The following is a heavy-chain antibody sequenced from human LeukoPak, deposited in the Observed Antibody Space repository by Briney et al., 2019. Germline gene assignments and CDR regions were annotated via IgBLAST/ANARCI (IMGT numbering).Heavy chain of an antibody. CDR1: GGSFSGYY. Sequence: SETLSLTCAVYGGSFSGYYWSWIRQPPGKGLEWIGEINHSGSTNYNPSLKSRVTISVDTSKNQFSLKLSSVTAADTAVYYCVRRLRSYGAFDIWGQGTMVTVSS. V-gene: IGHV4-34*01. CDR2: INHSGST. CDR3: VRRLRSYGAFDI. J-gene: IGHJ3*02. D-gene: IGHD3-10*01.